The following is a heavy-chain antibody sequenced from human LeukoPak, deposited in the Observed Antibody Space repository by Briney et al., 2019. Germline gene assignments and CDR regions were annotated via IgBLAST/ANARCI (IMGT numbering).Heavy chain of an antibody. CDR3: ARADCSTTRCSYYFDS. V-gene: IGHV3-23*01. D-gene: IGHD2-2*01. CDR1: GFTFSSYA. J-gene: IGHJ4*02. CDR2: ISGSGGSR. Sequence: PGGSLRLSCAASGFTFSSYAMSWVRQAPGKGLEWVSVISGSGGSRYYADSVKGRFTISTDNSKNTLYLQMNSLRAEDTAVYYCARADCSTTRCSYYFDSWGQGTLVTVSS.